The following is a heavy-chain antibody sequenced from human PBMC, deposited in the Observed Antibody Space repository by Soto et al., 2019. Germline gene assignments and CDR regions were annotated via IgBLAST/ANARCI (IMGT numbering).Heavy chain of an antibody. CDR2: IYYSGST. CDR1: GCSISSGDYY. J-gene: IGHJ4*02. D-gene: IGHD6-13*01. Sequence: PSETLSLTCTVSGCSISSGDYYWSWIRQPPGKGLEWIGYIYYSGSTYYNPSLKSRVAISVDTSKNQFSLKLSSVTAADTAVYYCARDSGQQLVDYWGQGTLVTVSS. V-gene: IGHV4-30-4*01. CDR3: ARDSGQQLVDY.